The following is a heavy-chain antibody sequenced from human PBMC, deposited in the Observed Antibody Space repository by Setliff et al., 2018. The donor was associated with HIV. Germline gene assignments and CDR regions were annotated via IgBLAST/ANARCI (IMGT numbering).Heavy chain of an antibody. Sequence: KPSETLSLTCAVYGGSLSGDYWSWIRQPPGKGLEWIGEINQSGSTNYNPSLKSRVIISVDTSKNQLSLKLSSVTAADTAMYYCARGRGRTFYYDSSGSRALDIWGQGTMVTVSS. CDR1: GGSLSGDY. J-gene: IGHJ3*02. D-gene: IGHD3-22*01. V-gene: IGHV4-34*01. CDR3: ARGRGRTFYYDSSGSRALDI. CDR2: INQSGST.